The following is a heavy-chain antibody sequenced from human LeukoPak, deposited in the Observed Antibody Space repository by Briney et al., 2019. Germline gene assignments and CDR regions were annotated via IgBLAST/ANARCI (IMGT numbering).Heavy chain of an antibody. D-gene: IGHD3-22*01. Sequence: AGRSLRLSCAASGFTFDNYAMHWVRQVPGKGLEWVSGISWNSGSIVYVDSVKGRFTISRDNAKNSLYLQMDSLRAEDTAVYYCAKLSGDSSGYYYGGYFDYWGQGTLVTVSS. J-gene: IGHJ4*02. CDR1: GFTFDNYA. V-gene: IGHV3-9*01. CDR2: ISWNSGSI. CDR3: AKLSGDSSGYYYGGYFDY.